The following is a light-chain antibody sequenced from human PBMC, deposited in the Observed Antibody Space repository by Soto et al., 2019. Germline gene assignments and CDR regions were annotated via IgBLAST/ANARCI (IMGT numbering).Light chain of an antibody. Sequence: DIVMTQTPLSSPVTLGQPASISCRSSQGLVHSDGNTYLSWLQQRPGQPPRLLIYKISDRFSEVPDRFSCSGAGTDFTLKISRVEAEDVGVYYCMQATQFPVTFGGGTKVEIK. CDR3: MQATQFPVT. J-gene: IGKJ4*01. V-gene: IGKV2-24*01. CDR2: KIS. CDR1: QGLVHSDGNTY.